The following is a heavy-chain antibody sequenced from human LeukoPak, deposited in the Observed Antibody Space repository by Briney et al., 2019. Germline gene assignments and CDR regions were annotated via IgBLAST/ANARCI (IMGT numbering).Heavy chain of an antibody. Sequence: GGSLRLSCAASGFTFSSYAMSWVRQAPGKGLEWVSYISSSSSTIYYADSVKGRFTISRDNAKNSLYLQMNSLRAEDTAVYYCAKAEGNCGGDCYTSSEFDYWGQGTLVTVSS. CDR3: AKAEGNCGGDCYTSSEFDY. J-gene: IGHJ4*02. CDR2: ISSSSSTI. CDR1: GFTFSSYA. D-gene: IGHD2-21*02. V-gene: IGHV3-48*04.